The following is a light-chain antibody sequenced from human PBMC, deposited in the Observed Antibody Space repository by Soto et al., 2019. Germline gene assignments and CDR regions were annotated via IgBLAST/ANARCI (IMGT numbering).Light chain of an antibody. V-gene: IGLV1-40*01. CDR2: GNS. J-gene: IGLJ2*01. CDR3: QSYDSSLSGVV. Sequence: QSVLTQPPSVSVAPGQRVTISCTGSSSNIGAGYDVHWYQQLPRTAPKLLIYGNSNRPSGVPDRFSGSKSGTSASLAITGLQAEEEADYYCQSYDSSLSGVVFGGGTKLTVL. CDR1: SSNIGAGYD.